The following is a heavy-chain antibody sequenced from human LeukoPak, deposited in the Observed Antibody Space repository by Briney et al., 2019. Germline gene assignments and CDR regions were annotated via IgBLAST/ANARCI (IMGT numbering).Heavy chain of an antibody. CDR3: ARVTYTAANYYFDY. CDR2: ISSSSYI. Sequence: GGSLRLSCAASGFTFSSYSMNWVRQAPGKGLEWVSSISSSSYIYYADSVKGRFTISRDNAKNSLYLQMNSLRAEDTAVYYCARVTYTAANYYFDYWGQGTLVTVSS. J-gene: IGHJ4*02. V-gene: IGHV3-21*01. CDR1: GFTFSSYS. D-gene: IGHD6-13*01.